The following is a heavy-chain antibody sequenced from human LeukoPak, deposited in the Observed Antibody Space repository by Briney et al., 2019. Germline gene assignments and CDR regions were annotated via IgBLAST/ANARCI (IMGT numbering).Heavy chain of an antibody. V-gene: IGHV4-34*01. CDR1: GGSFSGYY. D-gene: IGHD1-26*01. J-gene: IGHJ5*02. CDR3: ARWENGWFDP. Sequence: SETLSLTCAVYGGSFSGYYWSWIRQPPGKGLEWIGEINHSGSTNYNPSLKSRVTISVDTSKNQFSLKLSSVTAADTAVYYCARWENGWFDPWGQGTLVTVSS. CDR2: INHSGST.